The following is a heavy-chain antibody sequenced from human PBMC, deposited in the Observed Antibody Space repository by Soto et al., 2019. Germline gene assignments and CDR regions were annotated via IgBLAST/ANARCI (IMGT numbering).Heavy chain of an antibody. D-gene: IGHD3-22*01. J-gene: IGHJ6*02. V-gene: IGHV1-8*01. Sequence: GASVKVSCKASGYTFTSYDINWVRQATGQGLEWMGWMNPNSGNTGYAQKFQGRVTMTRNTSISTAYMELSSLRSEDTAAYYCATHAYYYDSSGYYYYYYYGMDVWGQGTTVTVSS. CDR1: GYTFTSYD. CDR3: ATHAYYYDSSGYYYYYYYGMDV. CDR2: MNPNSGNT.